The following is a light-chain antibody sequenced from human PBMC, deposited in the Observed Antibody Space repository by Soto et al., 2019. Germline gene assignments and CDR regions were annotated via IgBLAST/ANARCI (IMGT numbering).Light chain of an antibody. V-gene: IGKV3-20*01. CDR2: ASS. J-gene: IGKJ5*01. CDR3: QLYGISPP. Sequence: EIVLTQSPGTLSLCPGERATVSPKTSQSRGSNFLAWYQHKPGQAPRLLIYASSNRATGIPDRFSGSASGTDFTLTINRLEPEDFAVYYCQLYGISPPFGQGTRLEIK. CDR1: QSRGSNF.